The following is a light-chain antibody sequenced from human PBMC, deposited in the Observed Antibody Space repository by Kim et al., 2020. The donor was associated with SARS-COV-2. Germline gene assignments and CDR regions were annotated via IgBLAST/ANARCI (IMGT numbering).Light chain of an antibody. V-gene: IGLV1-44*01. Sequence: QSVLNQPPSASGTPGQRVTISCSGSSSNIGSNTVNWLKQLPGTAPKLLISSNDQRPSGVPDRFSGSKSGTSASLAISGLQSEDEADYYCAAWDDSLIGVVFGGGTQLTVL. CDR2: SND. J-gene: IGLJ2*01. CDR3: AAWDDSLIGVV. CDR1: SSNIGSNT.